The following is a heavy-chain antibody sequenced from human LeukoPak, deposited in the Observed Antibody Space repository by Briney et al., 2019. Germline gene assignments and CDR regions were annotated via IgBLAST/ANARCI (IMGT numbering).Heavy chain of an antibody. D-gene: IGHD6-19*01. CDR3: AKIGSANFDY. Sequence: GGPLRLSCAASGFTFDYYAMHWVRQAPGKGLEWVSLISGDGGSTYYADSVKGRFTISRDNSKNSLYLQMNSLRTEDTALYYCAKIGSANFDYWGQGTLVTVSS. V-gene: IGHV3-43*02. J-gene: IGHJ4*02. CDR1: GFTFDYYA. CDR2: ISGDGGST.